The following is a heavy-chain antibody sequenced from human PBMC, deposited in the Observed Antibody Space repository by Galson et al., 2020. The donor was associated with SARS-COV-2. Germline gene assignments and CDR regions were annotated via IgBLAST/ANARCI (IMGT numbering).Heavy chain of an antibody. CDR3: ARVLYSLGWYLVRWYFEV. CDR2: IYYSGIT. Sequence: ASETLSLTCTVSGGSIRSGDYYWSWVRQSPGGGLDWIRNIYYSGITHYNQSLQSRVRISIDTSRSQYSLELRSVTAADTAVYYCARVLYSLGWYLVRWYFEVWGRGILVPVSS. J-gene: IGHJ2*01. D-gene: IGHD6-19*01. CDR1: GGSIRSGDYY. V-gene: IGHV4-30-4*01.